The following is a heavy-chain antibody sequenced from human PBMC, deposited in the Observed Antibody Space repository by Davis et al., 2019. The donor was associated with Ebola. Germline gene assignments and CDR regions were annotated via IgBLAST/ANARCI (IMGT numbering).Heavy chain of an antibody. Sequence: GESLKISCAASGFTFSTYWMHWVRQVPGKGLVWVSRISTDGGSTSYADSVEGRFTISRDNSKNTLYLQLNSVRPEDTAVYFCARGSRYQVLMPLDHWGQGTLVTVSS. D-gene: IGHD2-2*01. CDR2: ISTDGGST. J-gene: IGHJ4*02. CDR1: GFTFSTYW. V-gene: IGHV3-74*01. CDR3: ARGSRYQVLMPLDH.